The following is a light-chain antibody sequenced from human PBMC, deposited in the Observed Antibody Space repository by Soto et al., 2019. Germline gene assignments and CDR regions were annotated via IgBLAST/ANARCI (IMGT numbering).Light chain of an antibody. CDR3: ASWDDSMDGFV. CDR2: SND. J-gene: IGLJ1*01. Sequence: VLTQPPSASGTPGQRVTIFCSGSSSSIGSNTVNWYQQFPGTAPKLLIFSNDERPSGVPDRFSGSKSGTSASLAISGLQSEDEADYYCASWDDSMDGFVFGDGTKVTVL. V-gene: IGLV1-44*01. CDR1: SSSIGSNT.